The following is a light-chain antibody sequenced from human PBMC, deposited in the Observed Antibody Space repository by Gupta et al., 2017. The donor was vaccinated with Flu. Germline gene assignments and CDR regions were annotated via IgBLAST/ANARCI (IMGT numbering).Light chain of an antibody. V-gene: IGLV3-25*03. J-gene: IGLJ2*01. CDR1: ALSSQY. Sequence: SYELTQPPSLSVSPGQTARITCSGDALSSQYTYWYQQKPGQAPVLVISKDTERPSGIPERFSGSNSGTTVTLTNSGVQAEDEAAYYGQSADNSGTYVVFGGGTRLTV. CDR3: QSADNSGTYVV. CDR2: KDT.